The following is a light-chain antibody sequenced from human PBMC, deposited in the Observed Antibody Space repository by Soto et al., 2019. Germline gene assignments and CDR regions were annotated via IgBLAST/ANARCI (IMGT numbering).Light chain of an antibody. V-gene: IGKV1-5*01. CDR2: DAS. CDR1: QSISSW. J-gene: IGKJ1*01. Sequence: DIQMTQSPSTLSASVGDRVTITCRDSQSISSWLAWYQQKPGKAPKLLIYDASSLESGVPSRFSGSGSGTEFTLTISSLQPDDFATYYCQQYTSYSETFGQGTKVDIK. CDR3: QQYTSYSET.